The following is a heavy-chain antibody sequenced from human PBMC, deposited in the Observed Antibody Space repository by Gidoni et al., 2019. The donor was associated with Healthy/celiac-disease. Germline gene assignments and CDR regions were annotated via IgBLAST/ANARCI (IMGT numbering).Heavy chain of an antibody. CDR2: ISGSGGST. D-gene: IGHD2-15*01. V-gene: IGHV3-23*04. J-gene: IGHJ4*02. Sequence: VQLVWSGGDLVRPGVSLTPSCAASGFTFSSYAMSWVRQALGKGLMWVSAISGSGGSTYYADSVKGRFTISRDNSKNTLYLQMNSLRAEDTAVYYCARRVEMALDYWGQGTLVTVSS. CDR1: GFTFSSYA. CDR3: ARRVEMALDY.